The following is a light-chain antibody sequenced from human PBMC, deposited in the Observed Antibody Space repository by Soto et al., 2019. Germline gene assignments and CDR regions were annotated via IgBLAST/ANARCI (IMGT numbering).Light chain of an antibody. CDR1: SSNIGAGYE. J-gene: IGLJ1*01. CDR2: GNS. V-gene: IGLV1-40*01. CDR3: QSYDSSLSADV. Sequence: QSVLTQPPSVSGAPGQRVTISCAGSSSNIGAGYEVHWYQQLPGTAPKLLIYGNSNRPSGVPDRFSGSKSGTSASLAITGLQAEDEADYYCQSYDSSLSADVFGTGTKVTVL.